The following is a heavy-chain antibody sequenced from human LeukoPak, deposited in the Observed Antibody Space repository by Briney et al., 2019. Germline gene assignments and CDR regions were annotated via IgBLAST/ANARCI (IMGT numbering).Heavy chain of an antibody. CDR1: GGSISSYY. D-gene: IGHD6-13*01. V-gene: IGHV4-4*07. Sequence: SETLSLTCTVSGGSISSYYWSWIRQPAGKGLEWIGRIYTSGSTNYNPSLKSRVTISVDTSKNQFSLKLSSVTAADTAVYYCAREEVTWYSSSWYKWFDPWGQGTLVTVSS. CDR2: IYTSGST. CDR3: AREEVTWYSSSWYKWFDP. J-gene: IGHJ5*02.